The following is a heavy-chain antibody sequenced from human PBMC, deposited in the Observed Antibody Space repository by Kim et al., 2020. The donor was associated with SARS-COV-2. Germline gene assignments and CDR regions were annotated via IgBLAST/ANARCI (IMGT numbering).Heavy chain of an antibody. Sequence: TFQCRVTITADESPSTAYMELRSLRSEDTAVYYCAREDGSGSLGNWFDPWGQGTLVTVSS. D-gene: IGHD3-10*01. V-gene: IGHV1-69*01. CDR3: AREDGSGSLGNWFDP. J-gene: IGHJ5*02.